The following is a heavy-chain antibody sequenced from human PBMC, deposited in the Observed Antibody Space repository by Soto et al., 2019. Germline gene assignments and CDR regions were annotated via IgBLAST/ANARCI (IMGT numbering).Heavy chain of an antibody. CDR3: ARDFGGKRSYYDSSAYEYYFDY. J-gene: IGHJ4*02. CDR1: GYTFTSYG. V-gene: IGHV1-18*01. Sequence: QVQLEQSGAEVKKPGASVKVSCKASGYTFTSYGISWVRQAPGQGLEWMGWISTYNGNTKYAQKLQGRVTMTTDTSTSKFYMELRSLRSDDTAVYYCARDFGGKRSYYDSSAYEYYFDYWGQGTLVTVSS. CDR2: ISTYNGNT. D-gene: IGHD3-22*01.